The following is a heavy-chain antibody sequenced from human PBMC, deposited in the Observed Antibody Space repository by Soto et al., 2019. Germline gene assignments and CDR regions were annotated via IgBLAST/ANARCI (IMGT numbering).Heavy chain of an antibody. CDR2: IYNSGST. CDR1: GGSISSGGYS. V-gene: IGHV4-30-2*01. D-gene: IGHD5-18*01. Sequence: SETLSLTCAVSGGSISSGGYSWSWIRQPPGKGLEWIGYIYNSGSTYYNPSLKSRVTISVDRSKNQFSLKLSSVTAADTAVYYCATTGYSYGETFDYWGQGTLVTVSS. CDR3: ATTGYSYGETFDY. J-gene: IGHJ4*02.